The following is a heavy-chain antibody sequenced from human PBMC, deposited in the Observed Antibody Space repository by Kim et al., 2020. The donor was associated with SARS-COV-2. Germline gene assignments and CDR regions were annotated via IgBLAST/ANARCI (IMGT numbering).Heavy chain of an antibody. J-gene: IGHJ6*02. Sequence: GGSLRLSCAASGFTVSSNYMSWVRQAPGKGLEWVSGIYSGGSTYYADSVKGRFTISRHNSKNTLYLQMNSLRAEDTAVYYCARGYYGSGTWYYYYYGMDVWGQGTTVTVSS. CDR3: ARGYYGSGTWYYYYYGMDV. D-gene: IGHD3-10*01. CDR2: IYSGGST. CDR1: GFTVSSNY. V-gene: IGHV3-53*04.